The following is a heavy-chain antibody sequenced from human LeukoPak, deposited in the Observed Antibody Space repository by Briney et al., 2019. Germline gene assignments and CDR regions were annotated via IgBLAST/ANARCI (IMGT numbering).Heavy chain of an antibody. CDR2: INAGNGNT. CDR3: ARRALYYGSGSYSSAFDI. J-gene: IGHJ3*02. CDR1: GYTFTSYA. D-gene: IGHD3-10*01. Sequence: ASVKVSCKASGYTFTSYAMHWVRQAPGQRLEWMGWINAGNGNTKYSQKFQGRVTITRDTSASTAYMELSSLRSEDTAVYYCARRALYYGSGSYSSAFDIWGQGTMVTVSS. V-gene: IGHV1-3*01.